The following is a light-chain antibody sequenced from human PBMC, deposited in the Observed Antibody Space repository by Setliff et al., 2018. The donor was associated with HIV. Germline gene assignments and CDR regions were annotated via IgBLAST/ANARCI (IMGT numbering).Light chain of an antibody. CDR2: DVS. CDR3: SSYTSSSTLGVV. J-gene: IGLJ2*01. Sequence: QSALTQPASVSGSTGQSITISCTGTSSDVGGYNYVSWYQQHPGKAPKLMIFDVSNRPSGVSNRFSGSKSGNTASLTISGLQAEDEADYYCSSYTSSSTLGVVFGGGTKVTVL. V-gene: IGLV2-14*03. CDR1: SSDVGGYNY.